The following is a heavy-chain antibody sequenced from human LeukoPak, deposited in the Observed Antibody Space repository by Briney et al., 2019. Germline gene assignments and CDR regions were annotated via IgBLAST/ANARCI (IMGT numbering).Heavy chain of an antibody. J-gene: IGHJ6*04. V-gene: IGHV3-21*01. D-gene: IGHD3-10*01. CDR3: VRGKANYGSGSDV. CDR2: ISSSSSYI. Sequence: GGSLRLSCAASGFTFRNNWMSWVRQAPGKGLEWVSSISSSSSYIYYADSVKGRFTISRDNARNSLYLQMNSLRAEDTAVYYCVRGKANYGSGSDVWGKGTTVTVSS. CDR1: GFTFRNNW.